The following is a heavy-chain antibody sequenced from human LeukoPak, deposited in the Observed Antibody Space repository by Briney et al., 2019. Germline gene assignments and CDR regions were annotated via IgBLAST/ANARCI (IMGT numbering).Heavy chain of an antibody. CDR1: GFTFSSYG. CDR3: AKDGGLAVTYYYGMDV. CDR2: ISYDSSNE. J-gene: IGHJ6*02. D-gene: IGHD6-19*01. Sequence: GGSLRLSCAASGFTFSSYGMHWVRQAPGKGLEWVAVISYDSSNEYHVDSVKGRFTISRDNSKNTLYLQMNSLRAEDTAVYYCAKDGGLAVTYYYGMDVRGQGTTVTVSS. V-gene: IGHV3-30*18.